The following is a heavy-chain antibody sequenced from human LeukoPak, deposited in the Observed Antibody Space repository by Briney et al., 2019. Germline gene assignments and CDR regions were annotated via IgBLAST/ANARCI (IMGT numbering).Heavy chain of an antibody. D-gene: IGHD6-13*01. J-gene: IGHJ4*02. V-gene: IGHV1-18*01. Sequence: GASVKVSCKASGYTFTNYGISWVRQAPGQGLEWMGQINPYNGNTNYAQRLQGRVTMTTDTSTSTSYMELRSLTSDDTAVYYCARVTGSSISSRSLFYWGQGTLVTVSS. CDR3: ARVTGSSISSRSLFY. CDR1: GYTFTNYG. CDR2: INPYNGNT.